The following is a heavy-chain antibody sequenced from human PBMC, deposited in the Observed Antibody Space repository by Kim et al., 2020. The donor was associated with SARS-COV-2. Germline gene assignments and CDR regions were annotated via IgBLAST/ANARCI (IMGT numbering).Heavy chain of an antibody. V-gene: IGHV3-30*01. J-gene: IGHJ4*02. Sequence: DSVKDRFTITRDNSKNMVYLQMDSLRREDTAVYYCARDELANSQTAATTDYWGQGTLVSVSS. CDR3: ARDELANSQTAATTDY. D-gene: IGHD2-21*02.